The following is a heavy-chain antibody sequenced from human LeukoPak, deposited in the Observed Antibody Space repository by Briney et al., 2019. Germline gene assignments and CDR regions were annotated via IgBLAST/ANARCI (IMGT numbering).Heavy chain of an antibody. CDR3: ARRSSSWYYFDY. V-gene: IGHV4-31*03. J-gene: IGHJ4*02. Sequence: SETLSLTCTVSGGSISSGGYYWSWIRQHPGKGLEWIGYIYYSGSTYYNPSLKSRVTISVDTSKNQFSLKLSSVTAADTAVYYCARRSSSWYYFDYWGQGTLVTVSS. CDR1: GGSISSGGYY. D-gene: IGHD6-13*01. CDR2: IYYSGST.